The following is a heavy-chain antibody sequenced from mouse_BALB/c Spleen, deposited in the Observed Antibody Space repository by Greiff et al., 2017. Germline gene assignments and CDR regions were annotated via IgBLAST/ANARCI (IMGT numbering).Heavy chain of an antibody. Sequence: EVMLVESGGGLVQPGGSRKLSCAASGFTFSSFGMHWVRQAPEKGLEWVAYISSGSSTIYYADTVKGRFTISRDNPKNTLFLQMTSLRSEDTAMYYCARLGGYYDYFDYWRQGTTLTVSS. CDR3: ARLGGYYDYFDY. CDR1: GFTFSSFG. CDR2: ISSGSSTI. V-gene: IGHV5-17*02. D-gene: IGHD2-3*01. J-gene: IGHJ2*01.